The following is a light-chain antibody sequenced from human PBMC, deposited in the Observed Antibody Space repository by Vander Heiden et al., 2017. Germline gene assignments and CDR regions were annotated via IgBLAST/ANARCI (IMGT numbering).Light chain of an antibody. V-gene: IGKV3-20*01. J-gene: IGKJ5*01. CDR2: DAS. Sequence: EIVLTQSPGTLSFSSGERATLSCRASQSVSSNYVAWHQQKPGQAPRLLIYDASRRANGIPDRFSGSGSGTDFTLTISRLEPEDFAVYYCQQYATSPTFGQGTRLEIK. CDR3: QQYATSPT. CDR1: QSVSSNY.